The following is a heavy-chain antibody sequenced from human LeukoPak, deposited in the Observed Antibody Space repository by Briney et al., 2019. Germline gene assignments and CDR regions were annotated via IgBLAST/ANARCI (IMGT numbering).Heavy chain of an antibody. D-gene: IGHD3-3*01. CDR2: IYHSGST. CDR1: GGSISSGGYY. J-gene: IGHJ5*02. V-gene: IGHV4-30-2*01. CDR3: ARDQFLEWFNWFDP. Sequence: ASETLSLTCTVSGGSISSGGYYWSWIRQPPGKGLEWIGYIYHSGSTYYNPSLKSRVTISVDRSKNQFSLKLSSVTAADTAVYYCARDQFLEWFNWFDPWGQGTLVTVSS.